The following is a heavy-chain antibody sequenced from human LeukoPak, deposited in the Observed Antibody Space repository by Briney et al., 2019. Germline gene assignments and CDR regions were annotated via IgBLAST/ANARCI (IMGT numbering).Heavy chain of an antibody. Sequence: SESLSLTCAVYGGSFCGYYWSWIRQPPGKGLEWNGEIKHSGSTNYNPSLKSRVTISVDTSKNQFSLKLSSVTAADTAVYYCARGVGRLRYCSSTSCSHDYWGQGTLVTVSS. CDR3: ARGVGRLRYCSSTSCSHDY. J-gene: IGHJ4*02. D-gene: IGHD2-2*01. CDR1: GGSFCGYY. V-gene: IGHV4-34*01. CDR2: IKHSGST.